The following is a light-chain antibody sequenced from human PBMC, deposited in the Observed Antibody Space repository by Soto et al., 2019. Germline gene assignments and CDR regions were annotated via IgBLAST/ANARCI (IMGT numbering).Light chain of an antibody. CDR3: QQYNNWPLIT. Sequence: EIVMTQSPATLSVSPGERVTLSCRASQSVGSNLAWYQHKPGQGPRLLIYGASTRAIAIPARFSGSGSGTEFTLTISSLQSDDFTIYFCQQYNNWPLITFGQGTRLEIK. J-gene: IGKJ5*01. V-gene: IGKV3-15*01. CDR1: QSVGSN. CDR2: GAS.